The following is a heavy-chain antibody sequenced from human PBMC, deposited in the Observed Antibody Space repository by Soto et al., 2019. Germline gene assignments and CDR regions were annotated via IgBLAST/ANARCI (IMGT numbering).Heavy chain of an antibody. D-gene: IGHD6-19*01. CDR2: ITTYNGHT. V-gene: IGHV1-18*01. CDR3: ARRLSGGYADFDY. Sequence: QVQLVQSGAEVKKPGASVKVSCKASGYTFTNYGISCVRQAPGQGLEWVGWITTYNGHTDYAQKFQGRVTMTTDTSTNTVYMELRSLRSDDTAVYYCARRLSGGYADFDYCGQGTLVTVSS. CDR1: GYTFTNYG. J-gene: IGHJ4*02.